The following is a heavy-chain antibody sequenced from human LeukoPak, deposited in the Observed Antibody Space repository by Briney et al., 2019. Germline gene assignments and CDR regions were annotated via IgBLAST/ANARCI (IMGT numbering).Heavy chain of an antibody. J-gene: IGHJ4*02. Sequence: ASVKVSCKASGYTFTGYYMHWVRQAPGQGLEWMGWINPNSGGTNYAQKFQGRVTMTRDTSISTAYMELSRLRSDDTAVYYCARAWYYYGSGSQNPADYWGQGTLVTVSS. CDR3: ARAWYYYGSGSQNPADY. D-gene: IGHD3-10*01. V-gene: IGHV1-2*02. CDR2: INPNSGGT. CDR1: GYTFTGYY.